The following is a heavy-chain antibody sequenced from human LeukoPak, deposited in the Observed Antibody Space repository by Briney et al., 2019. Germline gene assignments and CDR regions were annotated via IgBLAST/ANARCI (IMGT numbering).Heavy chain of an antibody. CDR2: IYSGGTT. CDR1: GFTVSSNY. D-gene: IGHD2/OR15-2a*01. Sequence: GGSLRLSCAASGFTVSSNYMSWVRQAPGKGLEWVSVIYSGGTTYYGDSVKGRFTISRDNSKNTLYLQMNSLRAEDTAVYYCARENSPYYYYGLDVWGQGITVTVSS. J-gene: IGHJ6*02. CDR3: ARENSPYYYYGLDV. V-gene: IGHV3-53*01.